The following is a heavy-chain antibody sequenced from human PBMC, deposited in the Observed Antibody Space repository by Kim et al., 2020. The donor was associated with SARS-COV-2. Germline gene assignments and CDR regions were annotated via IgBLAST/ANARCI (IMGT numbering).Heavy chain of an antibody. J-gene: IGHJ1*01. CDR2: INPNSGVT. V-gene: IGHV1-2*02. CDR3: VKVAIPVGGVSGYFQR. CDR1: GYTFIDYY. D-gene: IGHD6-19*01. Sequence: ASVKVSCKASGYTFIDYYMHWVRQAPGQGLEWMGWINPNSGVTKYAQKFQGRVTVTRDTSITTAYMELSRLTSDDTAVYYCVKVAIPVGGVSGYFQRCGPDTLVTVSS.